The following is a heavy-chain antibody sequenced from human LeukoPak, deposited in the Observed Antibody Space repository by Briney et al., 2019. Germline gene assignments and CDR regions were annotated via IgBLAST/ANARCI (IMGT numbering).Heavy chain of an antibody. CDR1: GFTFSSYE. J-gene: IGHJ4*02. V-gene: IGHV3-48*01. Sequence: GGSLRLSCAASGFTFSSYEMNWVRQAPGKGLEWVSYISSSSSTIYYADSVKGRFTISRDNAKNSLYLQMNSLRAEDTAVYYCARVFGPHSFDYWGQGTLVTVSS. CDR3: ARVFGPHSFDY. D-gene: IGHD3-10*02. CDR2: ISSSSSTI.